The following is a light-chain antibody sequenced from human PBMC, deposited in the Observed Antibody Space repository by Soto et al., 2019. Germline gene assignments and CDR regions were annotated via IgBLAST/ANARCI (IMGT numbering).Light chain of an antibody. Sequence: AIRMTQSPSSFSASTGDRVTITCRASQGISSYLAWYQQKPGKAPKLLIYAASTLQSGVPSRFSGSGSGTDFTLTISCLQSEDFATYYCQQYYSYPNTFGPGTKVDIK. CDR2: AAS. CDR1: QGISSY. CDR3: QQYYSYPNT. J-gene: IGKJ3*01. V-gene: IGKV1-8*01.